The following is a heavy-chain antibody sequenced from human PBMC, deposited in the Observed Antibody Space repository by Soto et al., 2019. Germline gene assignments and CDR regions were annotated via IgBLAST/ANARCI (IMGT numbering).Heavy chain of an antibody. CDR2: IFYTGST. Sequence: SETLSLTCTVSGGPFSRGGYYWSWIRQHPGKGLECIGYIFYTGSTYYNPTLKSRVTMSVDTSKRQFSLKLSSVTAADTAVYYCARDSAVTYYDILTGSYGMDVWGQGTTVTVSS. CDR1: GGPFSRGGYY. V-gene: IGHV4-31*03. J-gene: IGHJ6*02. D-gene: IGHD3-9*01. CDR3: ARDSAVTYYDILTGSYGMDV.